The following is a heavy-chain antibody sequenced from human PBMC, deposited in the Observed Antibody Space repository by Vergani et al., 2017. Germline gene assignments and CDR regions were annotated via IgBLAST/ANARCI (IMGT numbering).Heavy chain of an antibody. CDR1: GFSFGDYA. J-gene: IGHJ6*02. CDR3: GMYCSSPTCGTHPRVQNYGMDV. D-gene: IGHD2-2*01. CDR2: INLNGGGT. V-gene: IGHV3-20*04. Sequence: EVQLVESGGGLVPPGRSLRLSCAASGFSFGDYAMTWVRQAPGKGLEWVSGINLNGGGTGYADSVKGRFTIARDNAKNSLYLQMNSLRAEDTALYYCGMYCSSPTCGTHPRVQNYGMDVWGQGTTVTVS.